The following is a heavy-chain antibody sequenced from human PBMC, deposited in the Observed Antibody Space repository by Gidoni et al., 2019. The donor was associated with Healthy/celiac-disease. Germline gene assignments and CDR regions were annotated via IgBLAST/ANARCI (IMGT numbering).Heavy chain of an antibody. Sequence: EVQLVDSGGGLVKPGRSLRLSCTASGFTFGDYAMSWFRQAPGKGLEWVGFIRSKAYGGTTEYAASVKGRFTISRDDSKSIAYLQMNSLKTEDTAVYYCTRVSPAWPYYFDYWGQGTLVTVSS. D-gene: IGHD2-2*01. CDR2: IRSKAYGGTT. CDR1: GFTFGDYA. V-gene: IGHV3-49*05. CDR3: TRVSPAWPYYFDY. J-gene: IGHJ4*02.